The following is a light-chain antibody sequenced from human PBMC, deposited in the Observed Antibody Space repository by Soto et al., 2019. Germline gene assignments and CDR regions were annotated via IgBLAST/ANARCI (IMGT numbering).Light chain of an antibody. J-gene: IGKJ4*01. Sequence: DIQMTQSPSSLSASVGDRVTITCQASQDISNYLNWYQQKPGKAPKLLIDDASNLETGGPSRFSGSGSGTDFIFTISSLQPEDIATYYCQQYDNLPSLTFGGGTKVEIK. V-gene: IGKV1-33*01. CDR1: QDISNY. CDR3: QQYDNLPSLT. CDR2: DAS.